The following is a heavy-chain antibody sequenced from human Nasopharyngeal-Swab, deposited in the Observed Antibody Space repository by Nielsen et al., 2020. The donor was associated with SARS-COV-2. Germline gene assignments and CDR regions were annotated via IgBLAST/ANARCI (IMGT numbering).Heavy chain of an antibody. Sequence: WIRQPPGKGLEWIGEINHSGSTIYNPSLKSRVTISVDTSKNQFSLKVSSVTAADTAVYYCARDTSAEKRGNWFDPWGQGTLVTVSS. V-gene: IGHV4-34*01. D-gene: IGHD6-25*01. CDR3: ARDTSAEKRGNWFDP. J-gene: IGHJ5*02. CDR2: INHSGST.